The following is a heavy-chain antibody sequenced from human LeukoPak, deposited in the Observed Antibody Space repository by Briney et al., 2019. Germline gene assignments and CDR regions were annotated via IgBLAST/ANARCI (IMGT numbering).Heavy chain of an antibody. CDR2: INPNSGGT. V-gene: IGHV1-2*02. J-gene: IGHJ6*02. D-gene: IGHD3-10*01. CDR1: GYTFTSYY. Sequence: GASVKVSCKASGYTFTSYYMHWVRQAPGQGLEWMGWINPNSGGTNYAQKFQGRVTMTRDTSISTAYMELSRLRSDDTAVYYCARAPEPVLLWFGESNYGMDVWGQGTTVTVSS. CDR3: ARAPEPVLLWFGESNYGMDV.